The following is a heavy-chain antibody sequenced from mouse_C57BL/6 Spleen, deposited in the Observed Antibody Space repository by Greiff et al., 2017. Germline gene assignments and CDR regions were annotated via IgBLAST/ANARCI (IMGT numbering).Heavy chain of an antibody. CDR1: GFTFSSYA. V-gene: IGHV5-9-1*02. J-gene: IGHJ3*01. CDR2: ISSGGDYI. CDR3: TRDSSGYGFAD. D-gene: IGHD3-2*02. Sequence: EVQGVESGEGLVKPGGSLKLSCAASGFTFSSYAMSWVRQTPEKRLEWVAYISSGGDYIYYADTVKGRFTISRDNARNTLYLQMSSLKSEDTAMYYCTRDSSGYGFADWGQGTLVTVSA.